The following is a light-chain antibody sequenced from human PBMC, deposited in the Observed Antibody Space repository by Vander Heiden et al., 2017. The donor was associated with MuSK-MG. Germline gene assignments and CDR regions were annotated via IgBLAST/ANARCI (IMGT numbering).Light chain of an antibody. V-gene: IGLV2-23*02. Sequence: QSALTQPASVSGSPGQSITISCTGTSSDVGSYNLVSWYQQHPGKAPKIMIYEVSKRPSGVSNRFSGSKSGNTASLTISGLQAEEEADYYCCSYAGSSTYYVFGTGTKVTVL. CDR2: EVS. CDR3: CSYAGSSTYYV. CDR1: SSDVGSYNL. J-gene: IGLJ1*01.